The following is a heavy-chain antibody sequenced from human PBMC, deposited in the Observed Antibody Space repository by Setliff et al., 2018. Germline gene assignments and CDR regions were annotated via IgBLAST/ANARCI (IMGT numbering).Heavy chain of an antibody. J-gene: IGHJ4*02. Sequence: LRLSCAASGFTFNTHAMHWVRQAPGKGLEWVAMIWADPNSNTKYYADSVKGRFSVSRDKSRNTGFLQMTGLRAEDTALYYCTRDPPGSGWSFDYWGQGALVTVSS. V-gene: IGHV3-33*01. CDR1: GFTFNTHA. CDR3: TRDPPGSGWSFDY. D-gene: IGHD6-19*01. CDR2: IWADPNSNTK.